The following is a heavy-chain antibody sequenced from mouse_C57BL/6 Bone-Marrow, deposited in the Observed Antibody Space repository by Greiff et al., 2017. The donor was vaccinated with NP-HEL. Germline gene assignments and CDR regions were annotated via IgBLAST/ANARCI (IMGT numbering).Heavy chain of an antibody. V-gene: IGHV5-6*02. CDR2: ISSGGSYT. CDR3: ARQGGVYGNYPWYFDY. Sequence: DVMLVESGGDLVKPGGSLKLSCAASGFTFSSYGMSWVRQTPDKRLEWVATISSGGSYTYYPDSVKGRFTISRDNAKNTLYLQMSSLKSEDTAMYYCARQGGVYGNYPWYFDYWGQGTTLTVSS. J-gene: IGHJ2*01. D-gene: IGHD2-1*01. CDR1: GFTFSSYG.